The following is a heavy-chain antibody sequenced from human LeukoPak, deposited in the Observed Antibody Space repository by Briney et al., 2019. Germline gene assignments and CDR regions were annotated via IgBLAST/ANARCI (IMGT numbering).Heavy chain of an antibody. CDR3: ARELFGSYGQLLSFDR. V-gene: IGHV5-51*01. D-gene: IGHD3-16*01. CDR1: GYSFSNHW. CDR2: IYPGDSDA. Sequence: GESPKISCKGSGYSFSNHWIGWVRQMPGKGLEWMGVIYPGDSDARYSPSFQGQVTMSVDKSTDTAFLQWSSLKASDSAIYYCARELFGSYGQLLSFDRWGPGTQVTVSS. J-gene: IGHJ4*02.